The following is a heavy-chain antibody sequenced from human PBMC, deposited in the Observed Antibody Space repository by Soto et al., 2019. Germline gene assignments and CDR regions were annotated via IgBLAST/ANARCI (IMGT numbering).Heavy chain of an antibody. CDR3: ARFSGRYNDRYFDY. D-gene: IGHD1-26*01. CDR1: GGSTGSSLYQ. CDR2: VYYNGNT. V-gene: IGHV4-39*01. Sequence: QLQLQESGPGLVKPSETLSLTCTVSGGSTGSSLYQWAWIRQPPGKGLEWIGNVYYNGNTYYKASLRSRVTISVDTSNNQFSLKVTSVTAADTAVYYCARFSGRYNDRYFDYWGQGTLVTVSS. J-gene: IGHJ4*02.